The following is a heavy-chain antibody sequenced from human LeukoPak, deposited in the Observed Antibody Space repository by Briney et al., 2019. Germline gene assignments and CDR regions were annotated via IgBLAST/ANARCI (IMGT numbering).Heavy chain of an antibody. CDR3: ARVGLRYFDWLSPHWYFDL. CDR2: IKQDGSEK. V-gene: IGHV3-7*01. D-gene: IGHD3-9*01. Sequence: GGSLRLSCAGSGFTFSSYWMSWVRQAPGKGLEWVANIKQDGSEKYYVDSVKGRFTISRDNAKNSLYLQMNSLRAEDTAVYYCARVGLRYFDWLSPHWYFDLWGRGTLVTVSS. CDR1: GFTFSSYW. J-gene: IGHJ2*01.